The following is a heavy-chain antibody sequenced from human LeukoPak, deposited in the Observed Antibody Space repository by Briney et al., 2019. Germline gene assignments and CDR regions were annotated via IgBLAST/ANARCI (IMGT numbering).Heavy chain of an antibody. Sequence: GRSLRLSCAASGFTFSSYAMYWVRQAPGKGLEWVAVISYDGSDKFYADSVKGRFTISRDSSKNTLYLQMNSLRPEDTAVYYCARDERYDSSGYPFDYWGQGTLVTVSS. D-gene: IGHD3-22*01. V-gene: IGHV3-30*04. J-gene: IGHJ4*02. CDR3: ARDERYDSSGYPFDY. CDR2: ISYDGSDK. CDR1: GFTFSSYA.